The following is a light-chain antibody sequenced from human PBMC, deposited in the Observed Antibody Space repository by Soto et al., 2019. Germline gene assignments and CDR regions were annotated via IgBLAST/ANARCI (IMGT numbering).Light chain of an antibody. Sequence: QSALTQPASVSGSPGQSITISCTGTSSDIGGYNYVSWYQQHPGKAPKLMIYEVSNRPSGVSNRFSGSKSGNTASLTISGLQAEDEADYYCSSYTTFSMVFGGGTKLTVL. CDR3: SSYTTFSMV. J-gene: IGLJ2*01. V-gene: IGLV2-14*01. CDR2: EVS. CDR1: SSDIGGYNY.